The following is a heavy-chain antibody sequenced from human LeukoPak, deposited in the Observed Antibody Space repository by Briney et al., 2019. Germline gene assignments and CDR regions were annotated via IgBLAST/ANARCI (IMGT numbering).Heavy chain of an antibody. CDR1: GYTFTSYY. CDR3: ARGGYGTAPSYYYYMDV. V-gene: IGHV1-46*01. D-gene: IGHD5-18*01. Sequence: ASVKVSCKASGYTFTSYYMHWVRQAPGQGLEWMGIINPSGGSTSYAQKFQGRVTMTRDMSTSTVYMELSSLRSEDTAVYYCARGGYGTAPSYYYYMDVWGKGTTVTVSS. CDR2: INPSGGST. J-gene: IGHJ6*03.